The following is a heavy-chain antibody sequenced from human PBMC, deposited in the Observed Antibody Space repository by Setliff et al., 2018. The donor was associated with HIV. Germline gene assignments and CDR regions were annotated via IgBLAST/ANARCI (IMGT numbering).Heavy chain of an antibody. V-gene: IGHV4-39*01. J-gene: IGHJ5*02. CDR3: ARRKGYCSGPSCLEFSWFDP. Sequence: SETLSLTCTVSGGSISSSSYYWGWIRQPPGKGLEWIGSIYYSGSAYYSPSLKSRVTISVDTSKNQFSLKPSSVTAADTAVYYCARRKGYCSGPSCLEFSWFDPWGQGTLVTVSS. CDR2: IYYSGSA. D-gene: IGHD2-2*01. CDR1: GGSISSSSYY.